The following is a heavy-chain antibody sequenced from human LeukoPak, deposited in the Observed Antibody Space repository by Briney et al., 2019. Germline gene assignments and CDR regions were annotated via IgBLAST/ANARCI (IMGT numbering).Heavy chain of an antibody. J-gene: IGHJ4*02. CDR2: IIPIFATA. Sequence: ASVKVSCKASGGTFSSNAISWVRQAPGQGLEWMGAIIPIFATANYAQKFQGRVTITADESTSTAYMELSSLRSEDTAVYYCAREGTTYSGSYYSLDYWGQGTLVTVSS. D-gene: IGHD1-26*01. CDR3: AREGTTYSGSYYSLDY. V-gene: IGHV1-69*13. CDR1: GGTFSSNA.